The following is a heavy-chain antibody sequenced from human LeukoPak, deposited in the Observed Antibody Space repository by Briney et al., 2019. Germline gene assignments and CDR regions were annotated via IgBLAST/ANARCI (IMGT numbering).Heavy chain of an antibody. CDR2: MNPNSGNT. V-gene: IGHV1-8*01. J-gene: IGHJ5*02. CDR3: ARGRSSIAARRRLIRFDP. CDR1: GYTCTSYD. Sequence: GASVKVSCKASGYTCTSYDINWVRQATGQGLEWMGWMNPNSGNTGYAQKFQGRVTMTRNTSISTAYMELSTLRSEDTAVYYCARGRSSIAARRRLIRFDPWGQGTLVTVSS. D-gene: IGHD6-6*01.